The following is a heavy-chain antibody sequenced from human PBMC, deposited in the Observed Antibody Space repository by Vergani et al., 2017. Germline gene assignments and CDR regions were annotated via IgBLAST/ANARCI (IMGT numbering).Heavy chain of an antibody. CDR3: ARDGWELLDYFYYLDV. Sequence: VQLVESGGGLVQPGGSLRLSCTASGFTFSNYWMQWVRQAPGGGLMWVSRINSDGDSTSYADSVKGRFTISRANAKNTLYLLMYILRAEDTAVYYCARDGWELLDYFYYLDVWGKGTTVTVSS. J-gene: IGHJ6*03. CDR1: GFTFSNYW. D-gene: IGHD1-26*01. V-gene: IGHV3-74*01. CDR2: INSDGDST.